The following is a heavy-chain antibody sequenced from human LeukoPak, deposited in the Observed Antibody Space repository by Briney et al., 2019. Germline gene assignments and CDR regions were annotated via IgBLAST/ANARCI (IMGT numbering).Heavy chain of an antibody. J-gene: IGHJ4*02. Sequence: PSETLSLTCAVYGGSFSGYYWSWIRQPPGKGLEWIGEINHSGSTYYNPSLKSRVTISVDTSKNQFSLKLSSVTAADTAVYYCARHQVDSSSPLPGSLDYWGQGTLVTVSS. V-gene: IGHV4-34*01. CDR3: ARHQVDSSSPLPGSLDY. CDR2: INHSGST. CDR1: GGSFSGYY. D-gene: IGHD6-19*01.